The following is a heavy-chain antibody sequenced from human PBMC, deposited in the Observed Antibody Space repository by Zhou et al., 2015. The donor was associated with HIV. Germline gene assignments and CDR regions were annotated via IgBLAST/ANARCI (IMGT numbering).Heavy chain of an antibody. CDR1: GFTFSYYW. D-gene: IGHD1-1*01. CDR3: AKGRYNWNDAALDY. J-gene: IGHJ4*02. V-gene: IGHV3-74*02. CDR2: IDNDASRT. Sequence: EVQLVESGGDSVHPGGSLRLSCTASGFTFSYYWMHWVRQVPGKGLVWVSRIDNDASRTNYADSVKGRFTISRDNSKNTLYLQMNSLRNEDTAVYYCAKGRYNWNDAALDYWGQGNLVTVSS.